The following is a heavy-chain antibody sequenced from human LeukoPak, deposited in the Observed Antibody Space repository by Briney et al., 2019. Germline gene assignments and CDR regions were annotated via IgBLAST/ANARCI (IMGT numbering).Heavy chain of an antibody. CDR3: ARDVTYYYDSSGYYYPGG. Sequence: SETLSLTCAVYGGSFSGYYWSWIRQPPGKGLEWIGEINHSGSTNYNPSLKSRVTISVDTSKNQFSLKLSSVTAADTAVYYCARDVTYYYDSSGYYYPGGWGQGTLVTVSS. CDR1: GGSFSGYY. D-gene: IGHD3-22*01. CDR2: INHSGST. V-gene: IGHV4-34*01. J-gene: IGHJ4*02.